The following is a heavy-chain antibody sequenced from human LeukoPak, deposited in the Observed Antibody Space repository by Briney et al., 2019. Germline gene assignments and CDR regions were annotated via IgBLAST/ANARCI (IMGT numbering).Heavy chain of an antibody. CDR1: GGSISSSSYY. CDR3: ARDRDSYGSGY. V-gene: IGHV4-39*07. J-gene: IGHJ4*02. D-gene: IGHD5-18*01. Sequence: RASETLSLTCTVSGGSISSSSYYWGWIRQPPGKGLEWIGSIYYSGSTYYNPSLKSRVTISVDTSKNQFSLKLSSVTAADTAVYYCARDRDSYGSGYWGQGTLVTVSS. CDR2: IYYSGST.